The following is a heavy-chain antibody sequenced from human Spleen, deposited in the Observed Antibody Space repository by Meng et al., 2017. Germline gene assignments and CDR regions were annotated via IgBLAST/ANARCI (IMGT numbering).Heavy chain of an antibody. Sequence: ASVKVSCKPSGYNFPDYYIHWVRQAPGQGLEWMGRINPNSGGTNYAQKFQGRVTMTRDTSISTAYMELSRLRSDDTAVYYCASGYSYDDYWGQGTLVTVSS. CDR2: INPNSGGT. V-gene: IGHV1-2*06. CDR3: ASGYSYDDY. CDR1: GYNFPDYY. D-gene: IGHD5-18*01. J-gene: IGHJ4*02.